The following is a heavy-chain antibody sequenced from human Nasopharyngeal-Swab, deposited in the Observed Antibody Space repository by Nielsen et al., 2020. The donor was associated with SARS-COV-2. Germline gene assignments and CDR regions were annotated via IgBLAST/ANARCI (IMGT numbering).Heavy chain of an antibody. CDR3: TTGRYSSGWSGKTYYFDY. Sequence: WIRQPPGKGLEWVGRIKSKTDGGTTDYAAPVKGRFTISRDDSKNTLYLQMNSLKTEDTAVYYCTTGRYSSGWSGKTYYFDYWGQGTLVTVSS. J-gene: IGHJ4*02. D-gene: IGHD6-19*01. CDR2: IKSKTDGGTT. V-gene: IGHV3-15*01.